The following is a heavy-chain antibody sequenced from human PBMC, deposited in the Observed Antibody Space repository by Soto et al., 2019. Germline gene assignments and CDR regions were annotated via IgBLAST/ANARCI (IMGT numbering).Heavy chain of an antibody. CDR1: GFDFRKYA. J-gene: IGHJ4*02. CDR3: ARALDAAMDPLDY. D-gene: IGHD5-18*01. CDR2: TSDDGDIQ. Sequence: GGSLRLSXAASGFDFRKYAMHWVRQSPGKGPEWVAITSDDGDIQYYADSVKGRFTISRDNSKNTLYLQMTTLRSEDAAVYFCARALDAAMDPLDYWGQGTLVTVSS. V-gene: IGHV3-30-3*01.